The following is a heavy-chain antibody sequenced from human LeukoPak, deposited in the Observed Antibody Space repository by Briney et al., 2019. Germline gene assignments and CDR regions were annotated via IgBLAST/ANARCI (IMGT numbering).Heavy chain of an antibody. D-gene: IGHD3-16*01. Sequence: PSETLSLTCTVSGYSISSGYFWGWIRQSPGKGLKWIGSIHHSGSAYYNPSLKSRVTISVDTSKNQFSLKLSSVTAADTAVFYCARIRGGAFDYWGQGTLVTVSS. CDR2: IHHSGSA. V-gene: IGHV4-38-2*02. CDR1: GYSISSGYF. J-gene: IGHJ4*02. CDR3: ARIRGGAFDY.